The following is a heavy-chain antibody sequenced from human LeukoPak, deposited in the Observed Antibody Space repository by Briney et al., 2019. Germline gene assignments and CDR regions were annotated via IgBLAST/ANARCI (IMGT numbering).Heavy chain of an antibody. V-gene: IGHV3-49*03. CDR2: IRSKTFGGTT. D-gene: IGHD5-18*01. Sequence: GGSLRLSCTPSGFTSGTYAVSWFRQAPGKGLEWVAFIRSKTFGGTTEYAASVKGRFTISRDDSKSIAYLQMNSLKTEDTAVYYCTRYSGRTDYWGQGTLVSVSS. CDR3: TRYSGRTDY. J-gene: IGHJ4*02. CDR1: GFTSGTYA.